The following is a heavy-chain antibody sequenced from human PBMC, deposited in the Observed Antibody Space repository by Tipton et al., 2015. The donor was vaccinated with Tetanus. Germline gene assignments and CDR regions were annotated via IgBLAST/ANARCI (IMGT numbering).Heavy chain of an antibody. D-gene: IGHD6-13*01. V-gene: IGHV3-21*04. CDR1: GFTFSSHA. CDR2: ISTTGHST. CDR3: AKDNGGYSSSWRYGMDV. Sequence: GSLRLSCATSGFTFSSHAMNWVRQAPGKGLEWVSSISTTGHSTLYAASVKGRFTISRDNAKNSLYLQMNSLRAEDTALYYCAKDNGGYSSSWRYGMDVWGQGTTVTVSS. J-gene: IGHJ6*02.